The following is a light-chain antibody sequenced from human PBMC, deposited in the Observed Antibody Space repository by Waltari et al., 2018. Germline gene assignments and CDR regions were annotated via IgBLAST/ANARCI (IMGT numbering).Light chain of an antibody. CDR1: QSVSST. CDR3: QQYNNWPYT. Sequence: IVITQSPATLSVSPGERATLPCRASQSVSSTLAWYQQKPGPAPRLLSYGAATRATGIPASFSGSGSGTEFTLTISSMQSEDFAVYYCQQYNNWPYTFGQGTKLEIK. J-gene: IGKJ2*01. V-gene: IGKV3-15*01. CDR2: GAA.